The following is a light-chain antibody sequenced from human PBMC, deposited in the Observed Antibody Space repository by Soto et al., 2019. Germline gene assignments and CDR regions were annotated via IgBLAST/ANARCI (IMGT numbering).Light chain of an antibody. V-gene: IGKV1-5*01. CDR2: GAS. CDR1: QSIRHY. Sequence: DIQMTQSPPTLSASVGDRVTITCRASQSIRHYLAWYQQMPEKAPKLLIYGASTLQSGGPSRFSGSGSGTEFTLTISSLQPDDFGTYFCQHHNSYSQTFGQGTKVEIK. J-gene: IGKJ1*01. CDR3: QHHNSYSQT.